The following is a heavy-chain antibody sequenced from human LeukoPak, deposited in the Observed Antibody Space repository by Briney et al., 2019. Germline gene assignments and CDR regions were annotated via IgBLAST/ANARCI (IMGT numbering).Heavy chain of an antibody. Sequence: GGSLRLSCAASGFNFNVYSINWVRQAPGKGLEWISYITSNLVTIHYADSVRGRFTISRDNAQNSLYLHMNSLRVEDTAVYFCARSTDWYADYWGQGTRVTVSS. CDR1: GFNFNVYS. D-gene: IGHD3-9*01. CDR3: ARSTDWYADY. CDR2: ITSNLVTI. V-gene: IGHV3-48*01. J-gene: IGHJ4*02.